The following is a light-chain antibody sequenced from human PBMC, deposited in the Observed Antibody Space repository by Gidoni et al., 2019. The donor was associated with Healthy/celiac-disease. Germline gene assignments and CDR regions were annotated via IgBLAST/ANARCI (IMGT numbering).Light chain of an antibody. CDR3: QQYGSSRDT. Sequence: EIVLTQSPGTLSLYPGERATLSCRASQSVSSSYLAWYQQKPGQAPRLLIYGASSRATGIPERVSGSGSGTDVTLTISRLEPEEFAVYYCQQYGSSRDTFGPGTKVDIK. CDR1: QSVSSSY. V-gene: IGKV3-20*01. J-gene: IGKJ3*01. CDR2: GAS.